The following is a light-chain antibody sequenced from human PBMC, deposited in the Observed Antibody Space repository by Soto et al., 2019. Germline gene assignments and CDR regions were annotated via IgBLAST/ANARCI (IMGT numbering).Light chain of an antibody. Sequence: QSALTQPASVSGSPGQSITISCTGTSSDVGGYNYVSWYQQHPGKAPRLIIYEVSNRPSGVSNRFSASKSGNTASLTISGLQAEDEADYYCTSYTSSSSYVVFGGGTKLTVL. CDR2: EVS. V-gene: IGLV2-14*01. CDR1: SSDVGGYNY. J-gene: IGLJ2*01. CDR3: TSYTSSSSYVV.